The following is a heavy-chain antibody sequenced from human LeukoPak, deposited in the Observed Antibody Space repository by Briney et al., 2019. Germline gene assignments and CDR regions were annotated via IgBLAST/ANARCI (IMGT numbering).Heavy chain of an antibody. CDR1: GFTFDDYA. Sequence: GGSLRLSCAASGFTFDDYAMPWVRQAPGKGLEWGSGISWNSGSIGYADSVKGRFTISRDNAKNSLYLQMNSLRAEDTALYYCAKEPRHHYSSSWYYFDYWGQGTLVTVSS. CDR3: AKEPRHHYSSSWYYFDY. V-gene: IGHV3-9*01. CDR2: ISWNSGSI. D-gene: IGHD6-13*01. J-gene: IGHJ4*02.